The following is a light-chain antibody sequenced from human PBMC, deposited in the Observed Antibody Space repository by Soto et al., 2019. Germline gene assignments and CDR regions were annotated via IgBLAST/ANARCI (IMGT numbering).Light chain of an antibody. V-gene: IGLV6-57*04. CDR2: EDN. CDR3: QSYDSSNVV. CDR1: SGSIASNY. J-gene: IGLJ2*01. Sequence: NFMLTQPHSVSESPGKTVTISCTRSSGSIASNYVQWYQQRPGSAPTTVIYEDNQRPSGVPDRFSGSIDSSSNSASLTISGLKIEDEADYYCQSYDSSNVVFGGGTQLTV.